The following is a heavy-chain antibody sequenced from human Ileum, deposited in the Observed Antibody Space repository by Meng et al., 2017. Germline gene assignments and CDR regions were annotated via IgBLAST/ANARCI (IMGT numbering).Heavy chain of an antibody. Sequence: GQLEQSGPGLVRPSDTLSLICAGSGGSVSSSGHQWGWIRQPPGKGLEWIGYASTNYNPSLKSRVTISVDTSKNQFSLKLTSVTAADTAVYYCARDHWGSLDYWGQGVLVTVSS. CDR1: GGSVSSSGHQ. J-gene: IGHJ4*02. V-gene: IGHV4-61*08. D-gene: IGHD7-27*01. CDR2: AST. CDR3: ARDHWGSLDY.